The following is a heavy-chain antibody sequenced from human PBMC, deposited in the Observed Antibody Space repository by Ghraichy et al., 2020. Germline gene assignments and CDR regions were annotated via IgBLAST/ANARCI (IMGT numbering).Heavy chain of an antibody. Sequence: ESLNISCAVYGGSFSGYYWSWIRQPPGKGLEWIGEINHSGSTNYNPSLKSRVTISVDTSKNQFSLKLSSVTAADTAVYYCARAYYGDSKTLDYWGQGTLVTVSS. V-gene: IGHV4-34*01. J-gene: IGHJ4*02. CDR1: GGSFSGYY. CDR2: INHSGST. D-gene: IGHD4-17*01. CDR3: ARAYYGDSKTLDY.